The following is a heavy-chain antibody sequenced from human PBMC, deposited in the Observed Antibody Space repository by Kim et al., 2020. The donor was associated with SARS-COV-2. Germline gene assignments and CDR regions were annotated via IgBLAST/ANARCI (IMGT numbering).Heavy chain of an antibody. J-gene: IGHJ4*02. Sequence: ASVKVSCKASGFTFTNYFMHWVRQAPGQGLEWMGTINPTGAFTLFTQKYQGRVIITKDTSTTTVYMEVSSLRSEDTAVYYCAREAALAAVPEKNFDYWGQGTLVTVSS. CDR1: GFTFTNYF. V-gene: IGHV1-46*01. CDR3: AREAALAAVPEKNFDY. CDR2: INPTGAFT. D-gene: IGHD6-13*01.